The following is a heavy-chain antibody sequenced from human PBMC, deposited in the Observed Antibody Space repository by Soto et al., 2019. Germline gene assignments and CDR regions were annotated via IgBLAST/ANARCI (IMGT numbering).Heavy chain of an antibody. CDR1: GGSVSSGSYY. V-gene: IGHV4-61*01. CDR3: ARDYYDSSGYYD. Sequence: KTSETLSLTCTVSGGSVSSGSYYWSWIRQPPGKGLEWIGYIYYSGSTNYNPSLKSRVTISVDTSKNQFSLKLSSVTAADTAVYYCARDYYDSSGYYDWGQGTLVTVSS. CDR2: IYYSGST. D-gene: IGHD3-22*01. J-gene: IGHJ4*02.